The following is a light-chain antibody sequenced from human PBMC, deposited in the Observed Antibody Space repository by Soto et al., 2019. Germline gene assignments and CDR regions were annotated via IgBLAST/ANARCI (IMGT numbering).Light chain of an antibody. CDR2: DVS. Sequence: QSVLTQPASVSGSPGQSITISCTGTSSDVGGYNYVSWYQQHPGKAPKLMIYDVSNRPSGVSNRFSGSKSGNTASLTISGLQAEDEADYYCSSYTSSSHYVFGTGTMVTVL. J-gene: IGLJ1*01. CDR1: SSDVGGYNY. CDR3: SSYTSSSHYV. V-gene: IGLV2-14*01.